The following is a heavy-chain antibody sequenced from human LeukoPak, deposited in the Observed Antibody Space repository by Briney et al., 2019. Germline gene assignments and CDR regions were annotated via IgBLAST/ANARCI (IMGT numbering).Heavy chain of an antibody. Sequence: GGSLRLSCVASGFPFSSYWMTWVRQAPGKGLEWVSSISSSSYIYYADSLKGRFTISRDNANNSLYLQMNSLRAEDTAVYYCARDLGQYGDYSFDYWGQGTLVTVSS. J-gene: IGHJ4*02. D-gene: IGHD4-17*01. CDR3: ARDLGQYGDYSFDY. V-gene: IGHV3-21*01. CDR2: ISSSSYI. CDR1: GFPFSSYW.